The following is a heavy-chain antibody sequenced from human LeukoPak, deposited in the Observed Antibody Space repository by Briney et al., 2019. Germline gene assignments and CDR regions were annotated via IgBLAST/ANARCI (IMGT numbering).Heavy chain of an antibody. CDR2: IYYSGST. CDR1: GASISGSSHYF. Sequence: ASETLSLTCTVSGASISGSSHYFWGWIRQTPGKGLEWIGYIYYSGSTNYNPSLKSRVTISVDTSKNQFSLKLSSVTAADTAVYYCARGRLEQWLGEDAFDIWGQGTMVTVSS. J-gene: IGHJ3*02. CDR3: ARGRLEQWLGEDAFDI. D-gene: IGHD6-19*01. V-gene: IGHV4-61*05.